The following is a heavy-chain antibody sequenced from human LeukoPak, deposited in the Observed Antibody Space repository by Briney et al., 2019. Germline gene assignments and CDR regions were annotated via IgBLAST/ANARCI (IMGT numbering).Heavy chain of an antibody. CDR2: IYPGDSDT. CDR1: GYSFTTYW. CDR3: ARHAGVASIVDY. D-gene: IGHD5-12*01. Sequence: GESLKISCKASGYSFTTYWIGWVRQMPGKGLEWMGIIYPGDSDTRYSPAFQGQVTISADKSISTAYLHWSSLKASDTAMYYCARHAGVASIVDYWGQGTPVTVSS. V-gene: IGHV5-51*01. J-gene: IGHJ4*02.